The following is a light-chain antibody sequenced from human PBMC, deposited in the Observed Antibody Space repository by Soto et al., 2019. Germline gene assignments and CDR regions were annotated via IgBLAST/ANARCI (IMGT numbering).Light chain of an antibody. CDR2: EVS. Sequence: QSALTQPASVSGSPGQSITISCTGTSSDVGGYNYVSWYQQQSGKAPKLMIHEVSNRPSGVSNRFSGSKSGNTASLTISGLQAEDEADYYRSSYTSSRAYVFGSGTKVTVL. V-gene: IGLV2-14*01. CDR1: SSDVGGYNY. CDR3: SSYTSSRAYV. J-gene: IGLJ1*01.